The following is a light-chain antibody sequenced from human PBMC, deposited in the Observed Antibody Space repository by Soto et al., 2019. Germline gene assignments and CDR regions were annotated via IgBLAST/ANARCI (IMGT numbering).Light chain of an antibody. V-gene: IGLV2-14*01. CDR3: SSYTSSSTGNV. J-gene: IGLJ1*01. CDR1: SSDVGGYNY. CDR2: DVS. Sequence: QSALTQPASVSGSPGQSITISCTGNSSDVGGYNYVSWYQQHPGKAPKLMIYDVSNRPSGVSNRFSGSKSGNTASLTISGLQAEDEADYYCSSYTSSSTGNVFGTGTKVTVL.